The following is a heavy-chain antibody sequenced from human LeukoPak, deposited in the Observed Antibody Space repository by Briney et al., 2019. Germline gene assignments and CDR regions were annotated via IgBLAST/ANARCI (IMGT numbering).Heavy chain of an antibody. V-gene: IGHV3-30*04. Sequence: GGSLRLSCAASGFTFSAYAIHWVRQAPGKGLEWVSVISYDGSDKYYADSVKGRFTISRDNSKNTLYLQMNSLRAEDTAVYYCAKVGIAVAYYYYYMDVWGKGTTVTISS. CDR1: GFTFSAYA. J-gene: IGHJ6*03. CDR3: AKVGIAVAYYYYYMDV. CDR2: ISYDGSDK. D-gene: IGHD6-19*01.